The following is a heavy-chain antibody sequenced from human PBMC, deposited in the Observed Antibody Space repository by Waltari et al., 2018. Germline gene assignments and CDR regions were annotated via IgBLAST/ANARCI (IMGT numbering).Heavy chain of an antibody. J-gene: IGHJ4*02. CDR1: GFTFINYW. Sequence: EVQLVESGGGLVQPGGSLRLSCAASGFTFINYWMSWVRQAPGKGLEWVANIKEDGSDKHYVESVKGRFTISRDNAKNSLYLQMNSLRAEDTAVYYCARDAMRDGDFDYWGQGALVTVSS. CDR2: IKEDGSDK. V-gene: IGHV3-7*01. D-gene: IGHD3-3*01. CDR3: ARDAMRDGDFDY.